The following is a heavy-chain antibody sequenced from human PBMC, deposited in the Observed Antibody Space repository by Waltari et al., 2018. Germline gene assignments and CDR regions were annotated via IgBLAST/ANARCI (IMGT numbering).Heavy chain of an antibody. Sequence: VQLQESGPGLVKRSEALSPRGNGAGGSCRSHFWSWIRQAPGKGLEWIGHMYFSGTKDYNPSLKSRVAISIDTSKNHFSLTLRSVTAADTAIYYCARLPRGSVIIGAFDIWGQGTQVTVSS. V-gene: IGHV4-59*11. CDR3: ARLPRGSVIIGAFDI. D-gene: IGHD3-22*01. J-gene: IGHJ3*02. CDR2: MYFSGTK. CDR1: GGSCRSHF.